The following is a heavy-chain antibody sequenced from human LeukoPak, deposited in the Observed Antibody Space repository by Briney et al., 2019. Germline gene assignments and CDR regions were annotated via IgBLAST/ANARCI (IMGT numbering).Heavy chain of an antibody. CDR1: GDSISTNEW. Sequence: PSETLSLTCSVSGDSISTNEWWGWVRQPPGKGLKWIGEVFHSGSTNYNPSLKSRVTISVDTSKNQFSLKLSSVTAADTAVYYCARVSRIAVAVWFDPWGQGTLVTVSS. J-gene: IGHJ5*02. CDR3: ARVSRIAVAVWFDP. CDR2: VFHSGST. D-gene: IGHD6-19*01. V-gene: IGHV4-4*02.